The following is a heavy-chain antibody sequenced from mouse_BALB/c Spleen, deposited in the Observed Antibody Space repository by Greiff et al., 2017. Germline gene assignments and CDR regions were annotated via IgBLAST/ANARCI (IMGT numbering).Heavy chain of an antibody. CDR2: IYPGDGDT. J-gene: IGHJ4*01. Sequence: VQLQQCGDELARSGASVKLSCKASGYNFTSYWMQWVKQRLGQGLEWIGAIYPGDGDTRYTQKFKGKATLTADKSSSTAYMQLSSLASEDSAVYYCARLKELLQYYAIYYSAHPPSVTFSS. D-gene: IGHD1-1*01. CDR3: ARLKELLQYYAIYY. CDR1: GYNFTSYW. V-gene: IGHV1-87*01.